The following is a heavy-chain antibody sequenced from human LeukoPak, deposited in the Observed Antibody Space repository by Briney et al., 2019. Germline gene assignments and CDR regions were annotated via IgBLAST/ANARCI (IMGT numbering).Heavy chain of an antibody. V-gene: IGHV3-23*01. Sequence: PGGSLRLSCAASGFTFSNYGMSWVRQAPGKGLEWVSAISGSGGSTYYADSVKGRFTISRDNSKNTLYLQMNSLRAEDTAVYYCAKDPHTLYYYDSSGYSFLNYWGQGTLVTVSS. CDR1: GFTFSNYG. CDR2: ISGSGGST. CDR3: AKDPHTLYYYDSSGYSFLNY. D-gene: IGHD3-22*01. J-gene: IGHJ4*02.